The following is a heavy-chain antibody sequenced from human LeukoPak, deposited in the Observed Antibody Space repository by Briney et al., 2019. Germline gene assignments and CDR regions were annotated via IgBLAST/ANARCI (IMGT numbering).Heavy chain of an antibody. CDR1: GASISTVGYY. J-gene: IGHJ4*02. CDR3: ARRGNYGDYLGTFDY. CDR2: VDYRGIT. Sequence: SETLSLTRAVSGASISTVGYYWGWIRQAPEKGLEWIGKVDYRGITQYDPSLKSRVIMSLDTSKNQVSLKLTSVTAADTAVYYCARRGNYGDYLGTFDYWGQGTLVTVSS. D-gene: IGHD4-17*01. V-gene: IGHV4-39*01.